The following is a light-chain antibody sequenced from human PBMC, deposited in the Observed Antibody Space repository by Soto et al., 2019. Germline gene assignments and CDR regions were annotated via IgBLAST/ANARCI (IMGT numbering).Light chain of an antibody. Sequence: EIVLTPSLVTLSFSPVYMSPLSFMASQNIDRYLAWYQQKPGQAHRLIIYDAYNRATGIQARFSGSGSGTDFTLTITSLEPEDFAVYYCKERVTWHLNCGGGTTGDIK. CDR2: DAY. CDR1: QNIDRY. V-gene: IGKV3-11*01. CDR3: KERVTWHLN. J-gene: IGKJ4*01.